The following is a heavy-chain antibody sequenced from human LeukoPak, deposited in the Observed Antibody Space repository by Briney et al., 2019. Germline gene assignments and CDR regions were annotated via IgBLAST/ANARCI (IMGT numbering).Heavy chain of an antibody. J-gene: IGHJ4*02. CDR1: GASINSYY. CDR2: SYISGST. V-gene: IGHV4-4*07. CDR3: ARDQELGF. D-gene: IGHD3-10*01. Sequence: SETLSLTCTVSGASINSYYWNWLRQPAGKGLEWIGRSYISGSTDYNPSLTSRVTVSVDTSQNQFSLKLTSGTAADTAVYYCARDQELGFWGQGTLVTVSS.